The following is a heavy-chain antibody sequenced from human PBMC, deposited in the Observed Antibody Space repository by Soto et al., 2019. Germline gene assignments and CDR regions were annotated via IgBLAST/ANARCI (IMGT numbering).Heavy chain of an antibody. D-gene: IGHD3-22*01. CDR1: GFSFSSYG. Sequence: GSLRLSCAASGFSFSSYGMHWVRQAPGKGLEWVAVMSYDGSNKYYADSVKGRFTISRDNSKNTLYLQMNSLRAEDTAVYYCAKDYYDSSAYSTYCDYWGQGTLVTVSS. J-gene: IGHJ4*02. CDR2: MSYDGSNK. V-gene: IGHV3-30*18. CDR3: AKDYYDSSAYSTYCDY.